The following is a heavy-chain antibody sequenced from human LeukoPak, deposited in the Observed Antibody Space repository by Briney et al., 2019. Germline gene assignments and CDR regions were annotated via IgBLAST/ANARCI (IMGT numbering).Heavy chain of an antibody. D-gene: IGHD3-22*01. CDR1: GFTFSSYG. CDR3: AKGGSMIVVVTTFDY. Sequence: GRSLRLPCAASGFTFSSYGMHWVRQAPGKGLGWVAVISYDGSNKYYADSVKGRFTISRDNSKNTLYLQMNSLRAEDTAVYYCAKGGSMIVVVTTFDYWGQGTLVTVSS. J-gene: IGHJ4*02. V-gene: IGHV3-30*18. CDR2: ISYDGSNK.